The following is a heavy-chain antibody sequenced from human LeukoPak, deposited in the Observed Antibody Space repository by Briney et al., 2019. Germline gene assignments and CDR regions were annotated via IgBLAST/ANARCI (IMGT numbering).Heavy chain of an antibody. J-gene: IGHJ4*02. V-gene: IGHV3-23*01. CDR2: ISGSGGST. CDR3: AIGPRYCSSTSCYFFDY. D-gene: IGHD2-2*01. Sequence: GGSLRLSCAASGFTFRSYAMSWVRQAPGKGLEWVSAISGSGGSTYYADSVKGRFTISRDNSKNTLYLQMNSLRAEDTAVYYCAIGPRYCSSTSCYFFDYWGQGTPVTVSS. CDR1: GFTFRSYA.